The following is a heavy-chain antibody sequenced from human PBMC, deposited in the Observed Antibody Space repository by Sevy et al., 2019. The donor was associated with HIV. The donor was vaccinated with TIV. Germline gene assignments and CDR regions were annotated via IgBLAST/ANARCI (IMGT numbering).Heavy chain of an antibody. CDR2: ISGSGGCT. J-gene: IGHJ6*03. D-gene: IGHD5-18*01. CDR3: AKDLMGVQLWLRDYYMDV. V-gene: IGHV3-23*01. Sequence: GSLRLSCAASGFTFSSYAMSWVRQAPGEGLEWVSAISGSGGCTYYADSVKGRFTISRDNSKNTLYLQMNSLRAEDTAVYYCAKDLMGVQLWLRDYYMDVWGKGTTVTVSS. CDR1: GFTFSSYA.